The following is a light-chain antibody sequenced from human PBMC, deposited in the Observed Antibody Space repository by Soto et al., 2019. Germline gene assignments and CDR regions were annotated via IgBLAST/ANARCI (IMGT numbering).Light chain of an antibody. CDR3: QQSSIIWT. CDR1: QSISSW. Sequence: IQMTQSPSTLSASVGDRVTITCRASQSISSWLAWYQQKPGKAPRLLIYDVSILESGVPSRFSGSGSGTEFTLTISSLQPDDFATYYCQQSSIIWTLGQGTKVDIK. V-gene: IGKV1-5*01. J-gene: IGKJ1*01. CDR2: DVS.